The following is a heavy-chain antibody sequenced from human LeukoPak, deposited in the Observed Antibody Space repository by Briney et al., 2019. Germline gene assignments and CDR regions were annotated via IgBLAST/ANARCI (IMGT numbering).Heavy chain of an antibody. CDR3: AREQQLYFDY. Sequence: PGRSLRLSCAASGFTVSSNYMSWVRQAPGKGLEWVSVIYSGGSTYYADSVKGRFTISRDNSKNTLYLQMNSLRAEDTAVYYCAREQQLYFDYWAREPWSPSPQ. D-gene: IGHD6-13*01. CDR2: IYSGGST. CDR1: GFTVSSNY. V-gene: IGHV3-66*01. J-gene: IGHJ4*02.